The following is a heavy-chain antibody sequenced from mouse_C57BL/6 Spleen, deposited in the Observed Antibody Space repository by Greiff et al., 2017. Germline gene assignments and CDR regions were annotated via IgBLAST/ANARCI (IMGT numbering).Heavy chain of an antibody. V-gene: IGHV1-52*01. CDR3: TRAPIYDGYYRNYFDY. Sequence: QVQLQQPGAELVRPGSSVKLSCKASGYTFTSYWMHWVKQRPIQGLEWIGNIDPSDSETHYNQKFKDKATLTVDKSSSTAYMQLSSLTSEDSAVYYCTRAPIYDGYYRNYFDYWGQGTTLTVSS. D-gene: IGHD2-3*01. CDR1: GYTFTSYW. CDR2: IDPSDSET. J-gene: IGHJ2*01.